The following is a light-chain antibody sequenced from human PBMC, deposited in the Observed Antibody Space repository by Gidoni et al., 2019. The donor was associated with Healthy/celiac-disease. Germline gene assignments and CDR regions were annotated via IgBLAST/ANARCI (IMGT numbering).Light chain of an antibody. V-gene: IGKV3-11*01. Sequence: EIVLPQSPATLSLSPGERATPSCRASQSVSSYLAWYHQKPGQAPRLLIYDASNRATGIPARFSGSGSVTDFTLTISSLEPEDFAVYYCQQRSNWPGTFGQGTKVEIK. CDR1: QSVSSY. CDR2: DAS. CDR3: QQRSNWPGT. J-gene: IGKJ1*01.